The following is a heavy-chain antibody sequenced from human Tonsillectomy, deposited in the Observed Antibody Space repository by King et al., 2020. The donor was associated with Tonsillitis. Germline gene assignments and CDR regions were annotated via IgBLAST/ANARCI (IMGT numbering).Heavy chain of an antibody. J-gene: IGHJ3*02. CDR1: GGSISSGSYY. D-gene: IGHD4-17*01. CDR2: IYTSGST. V-gene: IGHV4-61*02. CDR3: ARGMTTHAFDI. Sequence: VQLQESGPGLVKPSQTLSLTCTVSGGSISSGSYYWSWIRQPAGKGLEWIGRIYTSGSTNYHPSLKSRVTMSVDTSKNQFSLKLSSVTAADTAVYYCARGMTTHAFDIWGQGTMVTVSS.